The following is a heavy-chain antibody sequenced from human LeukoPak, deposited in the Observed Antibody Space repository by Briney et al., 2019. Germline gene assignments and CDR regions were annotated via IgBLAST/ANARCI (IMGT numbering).Heavy chain of an antibody. CDR1: GFTFDDYA. Sequence: GGSLRLSWAPSGFTFDDYAMHCARHAPGNGLECVSLISGEGGSTYYTHSVEGRFTISRDNSKNSLYLQMNSLRTEDTALYYCAKDITQEMRELSFQTSGDYWGQGTLVTVSS. D-gene: IGHD3-16*02. CDR2: ISGEGGST. J-gene: IGHJ4*02. V-gene: IGHV3-43*02. CDR3: AKDITQEMRELSFQTSGDY.